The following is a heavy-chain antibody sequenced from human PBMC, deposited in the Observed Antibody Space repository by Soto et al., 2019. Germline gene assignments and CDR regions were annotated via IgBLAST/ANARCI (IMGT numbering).Heavy chain of an antibody. CDR3: ARGAVTGYPHYYYAMDV. CDR2: IGSSGSTI. Sequence: VQLVESGGGLVKPGGSLRLSCAASGLIFSDYYMSWIRQAPGKGPEWVSYIGSSGSTIYYADPVKGRFTISRDNAKKSLYLQMNSLRVEATAVYYCARGAVTGYPHYYYAMDVWGQGATVTVSS. CDR1: GLIFSDYY. D-gene: IGHD3-9*01. J-gene: IGHJ6*02. V-gene: IGHV3-11*01.